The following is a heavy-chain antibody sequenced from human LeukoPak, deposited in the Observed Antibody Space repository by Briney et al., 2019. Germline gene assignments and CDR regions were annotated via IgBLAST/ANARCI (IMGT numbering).Heavy chain of an antibody. D-gene: IGHD3-3*01. CDR2: INPSGGST. Sequence: ASVKVSCKASGYTFTNYYMHWVRQAPGQGLEWMGIINPSGGSTSYAQKFQGRVTITADESTSTAYMELSSLRSEDTAVYYCAREATEHNDFWSGYSTHFDYWGQGTLVTVSS. CDR1: GYTFTNYY. J-gene: IGHJ4*02. V-gene: IGHV1-46*01. CDR3: AREATEHNDFWSGYSTHFDY.